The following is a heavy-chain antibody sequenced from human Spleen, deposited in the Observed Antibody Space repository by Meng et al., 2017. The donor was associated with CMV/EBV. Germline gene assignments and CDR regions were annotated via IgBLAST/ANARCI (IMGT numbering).Heavy chain of an antibody. CDR1: GNTFTSYY. D-gene: IGHD2-15*01. CDR3: ARGVAISRIDY. CDR2: INPSGGRT. V-gene: IGHV1-46*01. J-gene: IGHJ4*02. Sequence: CKASGNTFTSYYLHWVRQAPGQGLEWMGIINPSGGRTTYAQKFQGRVSMTRDTSTSTVYMDLSSLRSDDTAVYYCARGVAISRIDYWGQGTLVTVSS.